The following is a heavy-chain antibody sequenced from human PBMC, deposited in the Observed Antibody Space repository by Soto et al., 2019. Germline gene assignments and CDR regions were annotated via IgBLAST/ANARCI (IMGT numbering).Heavy chain of an antibody. CDR3: ARDHRRRPYNWNYSLSWFDP. Sequence: ASVKVSCKASGYTFTGYYMHWVRQAPGQGLEWMGWINPNSGGTNYAQKFQGRVTMTRDTSISTAYMELSRLRSDDTAVYYRARDHRRRPYNWNYSLSWFDPWGQGTLVTVSS. J-gene: IGHJ5*02. CDR2: INPNSGGT. V-gene: IGHV1-2*02. D-gene: IGHD1-7*01. CDR1: GYTFTGYY.